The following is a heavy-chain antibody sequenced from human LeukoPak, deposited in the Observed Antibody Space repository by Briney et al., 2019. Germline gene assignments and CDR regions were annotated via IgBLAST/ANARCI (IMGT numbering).Heavy chain of an antibody. CDR2: IFGDGGGD. CDR3: AKQEGWDLGNYYADH. CDR1: GFTFKDYA. J-gene: IGHJ5*02. Sequence: PGGSLRLSCTASGFTFKDYATSWVRQAPGKGLEWISTIFGDGGGDYYADSVRGRFTTSRDNSKNTLYPQMNSLRGDDTAVYYCAKQEGWDLGNYYADHWGRGTLVTVSS. V-gene: IGHV3-23*01. D-gene: IGHD1-26*01.